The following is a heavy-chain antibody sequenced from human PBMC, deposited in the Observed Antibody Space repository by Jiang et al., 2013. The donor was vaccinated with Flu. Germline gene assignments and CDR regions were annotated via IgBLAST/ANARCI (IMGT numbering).Heavy chain of an antibody. J-gene: IGHJ4*02. CDR2: INSNGGST. V-gene: IGHV3-64D*08. CDR3: VKAAGGGSYFGGFRFDY. CDR1: GFTFSSYA. D-gene: IGHD1-26*01. Sequence: GLVQPGGSLRLSCSASGFTFSSYAMHWVRQAPGKGLEYVSAINSNGGSTYYADSVKGRFTISRDNSKNTLYLQMSSLRAEDTAVYYCVKAAGGGSYFGGFRFDYWGQGTLVTVSS.